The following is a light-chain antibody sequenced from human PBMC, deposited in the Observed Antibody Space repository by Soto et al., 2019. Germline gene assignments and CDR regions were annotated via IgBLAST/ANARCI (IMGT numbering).Light chain of an antibody. Sequence: IVMTQSPVSLPVTPGEPASISCKSSQSLLHSEGDNCLEWYVEKAGQSPQLLIYLVSHRASGVPDRLSGSGSGTDFTLNISNVEADDVGVYYCMQTLQTPYTFGPGTKVEIK. CDR1: QSLLHSEGDNC. J-gene: IGKJ3*01. CDR2: LVS. V-gene: IGKV2-28*01. CDR3: MQTLQTPYT.